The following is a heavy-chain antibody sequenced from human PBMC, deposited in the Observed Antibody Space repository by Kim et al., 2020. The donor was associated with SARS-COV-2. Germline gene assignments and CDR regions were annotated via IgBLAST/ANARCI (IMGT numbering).Heavy chain of an antibody. V-gene: IGHV3-9*01. J-gene: IGHJ5*02. D-gene: IGHD6-13*01. CDR3: VRRAGDRAAPGTRCFDP. CDR2: ISWNSGSI. Sequence: GGSLRLSCAASGFTFGDYAMYWVRQAPGKGLEWVSGISWNSGSIGYADSVKGRFTISRDNTKNSLYLQMNSLRAEDTALYYCVRRAGDRAAPGTRCFDPWGQGTLVTVSS. CDR1: GFTFGDYA.